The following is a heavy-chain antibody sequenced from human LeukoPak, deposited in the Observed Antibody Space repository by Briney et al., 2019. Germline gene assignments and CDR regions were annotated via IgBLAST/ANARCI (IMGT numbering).Heavy chain of an antibody. D-gene: IGHD3-22*01. CDR1: GGSISSYY. J-gene: IGHJ5*02. V-gene: IGHV4-59*08. Sequence: SETLSLTCTVSGGSISSYYWSWIRQPPGKGLEWIGYIYYSGSTNYNPSLKSRVTISVDTSKNQFSLKLSSATAADTAVYYCARHPHYYDSSGHVGPWGQGTLVTVSS. CDR3: ARHPHYYDSSGHVGP. CDR2: IYYSGST.